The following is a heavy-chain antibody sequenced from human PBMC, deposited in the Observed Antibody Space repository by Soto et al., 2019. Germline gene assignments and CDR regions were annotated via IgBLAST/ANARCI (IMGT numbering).Heavy chain of an antibody. V-gene: IGHV3-23*01. CDR2: ISGSGGST. D-gene: IGHD6-13*01. Sequence: EVQLLESGGGLVQPGGSLRLSCAASGFTFSNYAVTWVRQAPGKGLEWVSTISGSGGSTDYADSVKGRFTISRDNSKNTLYLQMNSLRDEDTAVYYCAKDQGSSWYEIDYWGQGTLVTVSS. CDR3: AKDQGSSWYEIDY. J-gene: IGHJ4*02. CDR1: GFTFSNYA.